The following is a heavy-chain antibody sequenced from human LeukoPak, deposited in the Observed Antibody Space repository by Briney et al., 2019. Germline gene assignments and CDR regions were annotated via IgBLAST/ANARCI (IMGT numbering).Heavy chain of an antibody. Sequence: GGSLRLSCAASGFTFSSYEMNWVRQAPGKGLEWASYISSSGSTIYYADSVKGRFTISRDNAKNSLYLQMNSLRAEDTAVYYCARDTAMVIDYWGQGTLVTVSS. CDR3: ARDTAMVIDY. CDR1: GFTFSSYE. CDR2: ISSSGSTI. J-gene: IGHJ4*02. V-gene: IGHV3-48*03. D-gene: IGHD5-18*01.